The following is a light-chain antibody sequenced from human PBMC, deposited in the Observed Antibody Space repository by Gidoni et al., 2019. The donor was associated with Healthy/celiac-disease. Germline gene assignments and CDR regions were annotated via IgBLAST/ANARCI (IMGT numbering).Light chain of an antibody. CDR2: AAS. V-gene: IGKV1-9*01. CDR3: QQLNSYPLT. J-gene: IGKJ4*01. CDR1: PGISSY. Sequence: DIQLTQSPSFLSASVGDRVTITCRASPGISSYLAWYQQKPGKAPKLLIYAASTLQSGVPSRFSGSGSGTEFTLTISSLQPEDFATYYCQQLNSYPLTFGGETKVEIK.